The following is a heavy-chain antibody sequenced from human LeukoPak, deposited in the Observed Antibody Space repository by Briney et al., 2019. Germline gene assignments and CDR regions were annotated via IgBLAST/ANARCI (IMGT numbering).Heavy chain of an antibody. J-gene: IGHJ4*02. Sequence: GGSLRLSCAASGFTFSTYAMSWVRQAPGKGLEWVSAISGSGSSTYYADSVKGRFTISRDNPKNTLYLQMNSLRAGDTGVYSCASGCTMYYGAGNFDHWGQGTLVTVSS. CDR3: ASGCTMYYGAGNFDH. CDR1: GFTFSTYA. V-gene: IGHV3-23*01. CDR2: ISGSGSST. D-gene: IGHD3-10*01.